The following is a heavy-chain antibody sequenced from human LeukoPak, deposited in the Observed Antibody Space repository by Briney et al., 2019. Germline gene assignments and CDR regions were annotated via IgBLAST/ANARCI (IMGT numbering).Heavy chain of an antibody. V-gene: IGHV3-30*04. D-gene: IGHD4-17*01. CDR2: ISYDGSNK. J-gene: IGHJ4*02. CDR1: GFTFSSYA. Sequence: GGSLRLSCAASGFTFSSYAMHWVRQALGKGLEWVAVISYDGSNKYYADSVKGRFTISRDNSKNTMYVQMNSLRGDDTAVYYCAATAVTIRVGPDYWGQGTLVTVSS. CDR3: AATAVTIRVGPDY.